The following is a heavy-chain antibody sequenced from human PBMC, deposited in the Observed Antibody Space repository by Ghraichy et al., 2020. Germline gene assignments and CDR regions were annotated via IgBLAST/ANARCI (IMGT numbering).Heavy chain of an antibody. D-gene: IGHD6-19*01. J-gene: IGHJ4*02. CDR2: INPSGGST. Sequence: ASVKVSCKASGYTFTSYYMHWVRQAPGQGLEWMGIINPSGGSTSYAQKFQGRVTMTRDTSTSTVYMELSSLRSEDTAVYYCARVRRAVAGTWVMYSWGQGTLVTVSA. CDR1: GYTFTSYY. V-gene: IGHV1-46*01. CDR3: ARVRRAVAGTWVMYS.